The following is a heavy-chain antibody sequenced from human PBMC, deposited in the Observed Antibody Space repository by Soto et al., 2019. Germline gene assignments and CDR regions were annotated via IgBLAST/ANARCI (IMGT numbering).Heavy chain of an antibody. D-gene: IGHD3-16*02. CDR3: ARDPSGVFYDYIWGSYRYTITDAFDI. CDR2: INPNSGGT. CDR1: GYTFTGYY. Sequence: GASVKVSCKTSGYTFTGYYMHWVRQAPGQGLEWMGWINPNSGGTNYAQKFQGWVTMTRDTSISTAYMELSRLRSDDTAVYYCARDPSGVFYDYIWGSYRYTITDAFDIWGQGTMVTVSS. V-gene: IGHV1-2*04. J-gene: IGHJ3*02.